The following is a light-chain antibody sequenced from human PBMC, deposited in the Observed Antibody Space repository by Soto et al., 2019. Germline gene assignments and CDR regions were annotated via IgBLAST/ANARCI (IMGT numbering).Light chain of an antibody. Sequence: DIVLTQSPDSLAVSLGERATINCKSNQSVLYSSNNNNYLAWYQQKPGQPPKLLIYWASTRESGVPDRFSGSGSGTDFTLTISSLQAEDVAVYYCQQYYSTPPYTFGQGTKLEIK. CDR3: QQYYSTPPYT. CDR1: QSVLYSSNNNNY. CDR2: WAS. V-gene: IGKV4-1*01. J-gene: IGKJ2*01.